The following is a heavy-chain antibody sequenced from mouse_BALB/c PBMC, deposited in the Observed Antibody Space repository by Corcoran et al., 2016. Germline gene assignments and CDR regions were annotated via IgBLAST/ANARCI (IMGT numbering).Heavy chain of an antibody. D-gene: IGHD2-12*01. Sequence: QIQLVQSGPELKKPGETVKISCKASGYTFTNYGMNWVKQAPGKGLKWMGWINTYPGEPTYADDFKGRFAFSLETSASTAYLQSNNLKNEDTATYFGALRRGSRGYYFDYWGQGTTLTVSS. CDR2: INTYPGEP. V-gene: IGHV9-3-1*01. J-gene: IGHJ2*01. CDR1: GYTFTNYG. CDR3: ALRRGSRGYYFDY.